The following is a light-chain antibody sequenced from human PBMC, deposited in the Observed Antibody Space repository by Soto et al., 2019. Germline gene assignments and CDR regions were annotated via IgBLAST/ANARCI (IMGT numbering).Light chain of an antibody. Sequence: QSVLTQPPSVSGAPGQRVTISCTGSSSNIGAGYDVHWYQKLPGTAPKLLIYANTNRPSGVPDRFSASKSGASASLAITGLQAEDEADYYCQSYDSSLSAVVFGGGTKLTVL. V-gene: IGLV1-40*03. CDR2: ANT. J-gene: IGLJ2*01. CDR1: SSNIGAGYD. CDR3: QSYDSSLSAVV.